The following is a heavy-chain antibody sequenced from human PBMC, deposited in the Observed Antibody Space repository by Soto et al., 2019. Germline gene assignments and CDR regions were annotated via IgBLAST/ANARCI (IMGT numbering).Heavy chain of an antibody. V-gene: IGHV3-30-3*01. Sequence: GGSLRLSCAASGFTFSSYAMHWVRQAPGKGLEWVAVISYDGSNKYYADSVKGRFTISRDNSKNTLYLQMNSLRAEDTAVYYCARDHPLDDFWSGYHLPLSYYYGMDVWGQGTTVTVSS. CDR1: GFTFSSYA. J-gene: IGHJ6*02. CDR3: ARDHPLDDFWSGYHLPLSYYYGMDV. D-gene: IGHD3-3*01. CDR2: ISYDGSNK.